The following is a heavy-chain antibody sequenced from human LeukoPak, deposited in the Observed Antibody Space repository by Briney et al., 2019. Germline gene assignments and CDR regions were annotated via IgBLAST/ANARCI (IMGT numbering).Heavy chain of an antibody. CDR2: ISSSSSYI. V-gene: IGHV3-21*01. J-gene: IGHJ4*02. D-gene: IGHD6-19*01. CDR1: GFTFSSYS. CDR3: ARDSGIAVAGPAADY. Sequence: PGGSLRLSCAASGFTFSSYSMNWVRQAPGKGLEWVSSISSSSSYIYYADSVKGRFTISRDNAKNSLYLQMNSLRAEDTAVYYCARDSGIAVAGPAADYWGQGTLVTVSS.